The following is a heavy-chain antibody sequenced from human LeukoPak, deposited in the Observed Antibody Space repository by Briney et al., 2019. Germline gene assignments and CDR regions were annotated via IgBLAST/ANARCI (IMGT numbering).Heavy chain of an antibody. CDR3: ATDSSGRYYFAY. CDR1: GYTFTSYD. CDR2: INPNSGGT. J-gene: IGHJ4*02. Sequence: ASVKVSCKASGYTFTSYDINWVRQATGQGLEWMGWINPNSGGTNYAQKFQGRVTMTRDTSISTAYMELSRLRSDDTAVYYCATDSSGRYYFAYRAQGTLVTVSS. V-gene: IGHV1-2*02. D-gene: IGHD6-19*01.